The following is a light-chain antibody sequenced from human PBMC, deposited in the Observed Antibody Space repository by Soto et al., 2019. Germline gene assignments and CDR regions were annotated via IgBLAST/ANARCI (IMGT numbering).Light chain of an antibody. J-gene: IGKJ2*01. CDR3: QQSYSTPYT. CDR1: QSISIY. V-gene: IGKV1-39*01. Sequence: DIQMTQSPSSLSASVGDRVTITCRASQSISIYLNWYQQKPGKAPKLLIYGASSLQSGVPSRFSSSGSGTHFTLIISSLQPEDFATYYCQQSYSTPYTFGQGTNVEIK. CDR2: GAS.